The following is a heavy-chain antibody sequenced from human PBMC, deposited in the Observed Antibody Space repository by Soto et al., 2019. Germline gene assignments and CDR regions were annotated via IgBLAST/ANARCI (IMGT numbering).Heavy chain of an antibody. CDR3: AASIFYYGMDV. J-gene: IGHJ6*02. CDR1: GYTFTNYW. V-gene: IGHV5-51*01. Sequence: HGESLKISCKGSGYTFTNYWIGWVRQMPGKGLEWMGIIYPGDSDTKYNPSFQGQVTISADKSITTTYLQWSSLKALDTAIYYCAASIFYYGMDVWGQGTTVTVSS. CDR2: IYPGDSDT.